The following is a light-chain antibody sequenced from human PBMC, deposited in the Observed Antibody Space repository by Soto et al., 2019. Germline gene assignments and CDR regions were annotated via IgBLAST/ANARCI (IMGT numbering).Light chain of an antibody. J-gene: IGLJ2*01. CDR1: SSNIGSNT. Sequence: QSVLTQAPSASGTPGQRVTISCSGSSSNIGSNTVSWYQQVPGTAPKLLIYSNDQRPSGVPDRFSGSKSGTSASLAIGGLQSDDEADYYCAAWDGSLNGWVFGGGTKVTVL. CDR3: AAWDGSLNGWV. V-gene: IGLV1-44*01. CDR2: SND.